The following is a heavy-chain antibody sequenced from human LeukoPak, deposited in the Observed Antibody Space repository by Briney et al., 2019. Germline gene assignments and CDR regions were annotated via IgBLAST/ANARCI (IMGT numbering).Heavy chain of an antibody. CDR1: GFTFSGYA. CDR3: AKDFHASSGYYLDY. V-gene: IGHV3-23*01. Sequence: GGSLRLSCAASGFTFSGYAMNWVRQAPGKGLEWVSAISGSGSTYYADSVKGRFTISRDNSKNTLYLQMNSLRAENTAVYYCAKDFHASSGYYLDYWGQRTLVTVSS. D-gene: IGHD3-22*01. J-gene: IGHJ4*02. CDR2: ISGSGST.